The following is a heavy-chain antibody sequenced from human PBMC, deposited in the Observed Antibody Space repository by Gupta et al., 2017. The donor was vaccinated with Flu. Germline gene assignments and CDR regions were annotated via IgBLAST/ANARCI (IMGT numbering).Heavy chain of an antibody. Sequence: QLQLQESGPGLVKPSEHLSLTCTVPGGSISSSCFFWGWIRQPPGRWLEWIGTIYYSGSTYYNPSLKSRVTVSVDAPKNRFSLKLSSVTAADTAVYYCARQGYCSGGTCYSGENWFDPWGQGTLVTVSS. CDR1: GGSISSSCFF. CDR3: ARQGYCSGGTCYSGENWFDP. CDR2: IYYSGST. V-gene: IGHV4-39*01. J-gene: IGHJ5*02. D-gene: IGHD2-15*01.